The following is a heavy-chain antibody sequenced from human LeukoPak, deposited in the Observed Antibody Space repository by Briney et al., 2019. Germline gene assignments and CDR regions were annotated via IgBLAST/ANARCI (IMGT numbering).Heavy chain of an antibody. J-gene: IGHJ3*02. CDR2: INAGNGNT. D-gene: IGHD3-10*01. CDR3: ARDHYGSGSYCGDAFDI. Sequence: AASVKDSCKASGYTFTSYAMHWVRQAPGQRLEWMGWINAGNGNTKYSQKFQGRVTITRDTSASTAYMELSSLRSEDTAVYYCARDHYGSGSYCGDAFDIWGQGTMVTVSS. CDR1: GYTFTSYA. V-gene: IGHV1-3*01.